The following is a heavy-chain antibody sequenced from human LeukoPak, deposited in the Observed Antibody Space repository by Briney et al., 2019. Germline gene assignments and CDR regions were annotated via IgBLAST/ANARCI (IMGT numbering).Heavy chain of an antibody. CDR1: GFTFSSYG. J-gene: IGHJ4*02. CDR3: AKGIYYDSSGYHDY. V-gene: IGHV3-30*18. CDR2: ISYDGSNK. D-gene: IGHD3-22*01. Sequence: GGSLRLSCAASGFTFSSYGMHWVRQAPGKGLEWVAVISYDGSNKYYADSVKGRFTISRDNSKNTLYLQMNSLRAEDTAVYYCAKGIYYDSSGYHDYWGQGTLVTVSS.